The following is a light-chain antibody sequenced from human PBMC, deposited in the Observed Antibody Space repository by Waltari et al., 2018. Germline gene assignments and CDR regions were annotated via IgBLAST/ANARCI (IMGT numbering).Light chain of an antibody. CDR1: SSDVGGYNY. Sequence: QSALTQPPSASGSPGQSVTISCTGTSSDVGGYNYVPWYQQHPGKAPKPMIYEVSKRPSGVPDRFSGSKSGNTASLTVSGLQAEDEADYYCSSYAGSNNSKVFGGGTKLTVL. CDR2: EVS. V-gene: IGLV2-8*01. J-gene: IGLJ2*01. CDR3: SSYAGSNNSKV.